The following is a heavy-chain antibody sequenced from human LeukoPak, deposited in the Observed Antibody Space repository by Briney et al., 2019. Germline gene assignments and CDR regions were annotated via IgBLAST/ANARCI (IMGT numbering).Heavy chain of an antibody. Sequence: GGSLRLSCAASGFTFSSYAMSWVRQAPGRGLEWVSSITTSSSYIYYADSVKGRFTISRDNAKNSLYLQMNSLRADDTAVYYCAREVWRDYYDSSGDFDYWGQGTLVTVSS. CDR3: AREVWRDYYDSSGDFDY. V-gene: IGHV3-21*01. CDR2: ITTSSSYI. J-gene: IGHJ4*02. D-gene: IGHD3-22*01. CDR1: GFTFSSYA.